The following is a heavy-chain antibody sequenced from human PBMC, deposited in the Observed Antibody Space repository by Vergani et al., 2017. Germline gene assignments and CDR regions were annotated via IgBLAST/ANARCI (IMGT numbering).Heavy chain of an antibody. CDR3: ALGYPLRGWFDP. CDR2: INAGNGNT. V-gene: IGHV1-3*01. J-gene: IGHJ5*02. CDR1: GYIFTSYA. Sequence: QVQLVQSGAEVKKPGASVKVSCKASGYIFTSYAMHWVRQAPGQRLEWMGWINAGNGNTKYSQKFQGRVTITRDTSASTAYMELRSLRSDDTAVYYCALGYPLRGWFDPWGQGTLVTVSS. D-gene: IGHD2-15*01.